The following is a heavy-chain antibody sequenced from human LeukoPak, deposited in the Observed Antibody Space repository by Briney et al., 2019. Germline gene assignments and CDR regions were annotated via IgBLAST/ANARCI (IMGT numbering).Heavy chain of an antibody. D-gene: IGHD3-22*01. Sequence: GGSLRLSCAASGFTFSDYYLSWIRQAPGKGLEWVSYISSSAIAIYYTDSVKGRFTISRDNSQNTLYLQMDSLRAEDTAVYYCARLYDSSSYGAFDIWGQGTTVTVSS. CDR1: GFTFSDYY. CDR2: ISSSAIAI. V-gene: IGHV3-11*04. J-gene: IGHJ3*02. CDR3: ARLYDSSSYGAFDI.